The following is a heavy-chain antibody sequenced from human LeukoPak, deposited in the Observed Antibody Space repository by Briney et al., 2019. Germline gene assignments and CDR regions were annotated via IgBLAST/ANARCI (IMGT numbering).Heavy chain of an antibody. D-gene: IGHD3-22*01. J-gene: IGHJ3*01. Sequence: MPSETLSLTCTVSGGSISSGSYYWSWIRQPAGKGLEWIGRIYTNGGTNFNPALKSRVAISVDGSKNQFSLKLTSVTAADTAVYYCARELRNTYYDSIASGAFWGQGTMVSVS. CDR2: IYTNGGT. V-gene: IGHV4-61*02. CDR1: GGSISSGSYY. CDR3: ARELRNTYYDSIASGAF.